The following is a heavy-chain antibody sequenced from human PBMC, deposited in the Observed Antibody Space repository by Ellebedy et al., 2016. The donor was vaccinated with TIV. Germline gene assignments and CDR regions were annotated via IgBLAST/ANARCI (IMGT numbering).Heavy chain of an antibody. CDR1: GYTFTSYD. Sequence: AASVKVSCKASGYTFTSYDINWVRQATGQGLEWMGWMNPNSGNTGYAQKFQGRVTITADESTSTAYMELSSLRSEDTAVYYCARATGTTNYYGMDVWGQGTTVTVSS. CDR2: MNPNSGNT. V-gene: IGHV1-8*03. CDR3: ARATGTTNYYGMDV. J-gene: IGHJ6*02. D-gene: IGHD1-1*01.